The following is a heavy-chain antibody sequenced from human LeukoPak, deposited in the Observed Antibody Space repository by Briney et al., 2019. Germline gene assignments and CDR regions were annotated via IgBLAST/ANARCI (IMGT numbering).Heavy chain of an antibody. J-gene: IGHJ1*01. V-gene: IGHV3-74*01. CDR1: GFTFSDYW. Sequence: AGGSLRLSCAASGFTFSDYWMYWVRQAPGKRLEWVSRINREGSRSTYADFVKGRFTISRDNANNTLYLQMISLRTEDAAVYYCAKEEIEVADLCHWRQGTLVTVSS. CDR3: AKEEIEVADLCH. D-gene: IGHD6-19*01. CDR2: INREGSRS.